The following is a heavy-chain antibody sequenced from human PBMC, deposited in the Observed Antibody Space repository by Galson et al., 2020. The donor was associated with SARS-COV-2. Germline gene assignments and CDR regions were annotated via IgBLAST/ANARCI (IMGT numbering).Heavy chain of an antibody. CDR3: ARDHMTTRYSYGLNWLDP. V-gene: IGHV4-38-2*02. Sequence: SETLSLTCAVSGHSISSGYYWGWIRQSPGKGLEWIGSIYESGSTYYNPSLKSRVTISVDTSKNQYSLKLSSVTAADTAVYYCARDHMTTRYSYGLNWLDPWGQGILVTVSS. D-gene: IGHD5-18*01. CDR1: GHSISSGYY. J-gene: IGHJ5*02. CDR2: IYESGST.